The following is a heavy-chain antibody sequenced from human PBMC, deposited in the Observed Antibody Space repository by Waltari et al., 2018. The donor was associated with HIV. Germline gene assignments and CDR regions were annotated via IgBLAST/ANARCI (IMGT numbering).Heavy chain of an antibody. CDR2: INHSGST. D-gene: IGHD6-13*01. CDR3: ARAFKSAAGTQGFDY. V-gene: IGHV4-34*01. Sequence: QVQLQQWGAGLLKPSETLSLTCAVYGGSFSGYYWSWIRQPPGKGLEWIGEINHSGSTNYNPSLKSRVTISVDTSKNQFSLKLSSVTAADTAVYYCARAFKSAAGTQGFDYWGQGTLVTVSS. CDR1: GGSFSGYY. J-gene: IGHJ4*02.